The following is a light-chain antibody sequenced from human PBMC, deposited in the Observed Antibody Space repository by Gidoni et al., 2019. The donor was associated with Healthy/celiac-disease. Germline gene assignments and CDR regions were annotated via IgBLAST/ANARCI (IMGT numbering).Light chain of an antibody. CDR3: QQYGSSPSIT. Sequence: EIVFTQSPGTLSWSPGERATLSCRASQSVSSSYLAWYQQTPGQAPRLLIYGASSRATGIPDRFSGSGSGTDFTLTISRLEPEDFAVYYCQQYGSSPSITFGQGTRLEIK. CDR1: QSVSSSY. J-gene: IGKJ5*01. V-gene: IGKV3-20*01. CDR2: GAS.